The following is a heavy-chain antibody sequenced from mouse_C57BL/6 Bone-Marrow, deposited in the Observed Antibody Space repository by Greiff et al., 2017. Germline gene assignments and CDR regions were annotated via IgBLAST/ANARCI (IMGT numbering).Heavy chain of an antibody. D-gene: IGHD1-1*01. Sequence: EVKLVESGGDLVKPGGSLKLSCAASGFTFSSYGMSWVRQTPDKRLEWVATISSGGSYTYYTDSVKGRFTISRDNAKNTLYLQMSSLKSEDTAMYYCARPSPTVVATDYFDYWGQGTTLTVSS. CDR1: GFTFSSYG. V-gene: IGHV5-6*02. CDR2: ISSGGSYT. CDR3: ARPSPTVVATDYFDY. J-gene: IGHJ2*01.